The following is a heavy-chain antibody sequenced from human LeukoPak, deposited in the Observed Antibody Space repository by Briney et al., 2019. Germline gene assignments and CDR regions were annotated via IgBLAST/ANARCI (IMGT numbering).Heavy chain of an antibody. Sequence: SETLSLTCAVYGGSFSGYYWSWIRQPPGKGLEWIGEINHSGSTNYNPSLKSRVTIPVDTSKNQFSLKLSSVTAADTAVYYCARGSVLVSYCGMDVWGQGTTVTVSS. V-gene: IGHV4-34*01. J-gene: IGHJ6*02. CDR2: INHSGST. D-gene: IGHD3-16*02. CDR1: GGSFSGYY. CDR3: ARGSVLVSYCGMDV.